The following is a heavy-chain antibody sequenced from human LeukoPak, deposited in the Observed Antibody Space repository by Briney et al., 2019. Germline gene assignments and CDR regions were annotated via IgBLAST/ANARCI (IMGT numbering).Heavy chain of an antibody. Sequence: GGSLRLSCTASGFTFSNFWMGWVRQAPGKGLEWVANIKQDETEKFYLGSVKGRFTISRDNAKNSLYLQMNSLRVEDTALYYCARGVSRDGYIYWGQGTLVTVSS. V-gene: IGHV3-7*03. CDR1: GFTFSNFW. D-gene: IGHD5-24*01. CDR3: ARGVSRDGYIY. CDR2: IKQDETEK. J-gene: IGHJ4*02.